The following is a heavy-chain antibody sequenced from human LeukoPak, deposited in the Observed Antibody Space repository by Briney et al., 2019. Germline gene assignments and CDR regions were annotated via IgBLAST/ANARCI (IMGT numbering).Heavy chain of an antibody. CDR3: ARTTVTTNWYFDL. J-gene: IGHJ2*01. CDR2: INPSGGST. V-gene: IGHV1-46*01. CDR1: GGTFSSYA. D-gene: IGHD4-17*01. Sequence: GASVKVSCKASGGTFSSYAISWVRQAPGQGLEWMGIINPSGGSTSYAQKFQGRVTMTRDTSTSTVYMELSSLRSEDTAVYYCARTTVTTNWYFDLWGRGTLVTVSS.